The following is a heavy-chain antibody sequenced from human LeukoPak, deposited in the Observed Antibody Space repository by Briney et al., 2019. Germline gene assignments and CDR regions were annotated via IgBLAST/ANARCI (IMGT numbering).Heavy chain of an antibody. CDR3: AREYSGSSSALDY. CDR1: GSIFTSYW. J-gene: IGHJ4*02. Sequence: GASIQISCEGSGSIFTSYWIGWVRPLAGKGLVWMGIIYPGDSDTRYSPSFQGQVTISADKSISTAYLQWSSLKASDTAMYYCAREYSGSSSALDYWGQGTLVTVSS. D-gene: IGHD1-26*01. V-gene: IGHV5-51*01. CDR2: IYPGDSDT.